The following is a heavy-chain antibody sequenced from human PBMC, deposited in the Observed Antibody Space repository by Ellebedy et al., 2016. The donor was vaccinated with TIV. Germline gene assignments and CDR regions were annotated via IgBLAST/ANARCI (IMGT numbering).Heavy chain of an antibody. Sequence: GESLKISCAASGFTFSSYSMNWVRQAPGKGLEWISYINSGSSSIYYADTVKGRFTISRDNSKNTLYLQMNSLRAEDTAVYYCARDEMATINFFDYWGQGTLVTVSS. V-gene: IGHV3-48*01. CDR1: GFTFSSYS. D-gene: IGHD5-12*01. CDR3: ARDEMATINFFDY. J-gene: IGHJ4*02. CDR2: INSGSSSI.